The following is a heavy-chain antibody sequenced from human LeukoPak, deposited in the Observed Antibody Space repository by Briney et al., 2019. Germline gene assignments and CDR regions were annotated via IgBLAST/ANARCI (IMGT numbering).Heavy chain of an antibody. CDR1: GGSISSGGYY. V-gene: IGHV4-31*03. CDR2: IYYSGST. J-gene: IGHJ6*02. D-gene: IGHD3-22*01. Sequence: PSETLSLTCTVSGGSISSGGYYWSWIRQHPGKGLEWIGYIYYSGSTYYNPSLKSRVTISVDTSKNQFSLKLSSVTAADTAVYYCARVYSNYYDSSGPSRNYGMDVWGQGTTVTVSS. CDR3: ARVYSNYYDSSGPSRNYGMDV.